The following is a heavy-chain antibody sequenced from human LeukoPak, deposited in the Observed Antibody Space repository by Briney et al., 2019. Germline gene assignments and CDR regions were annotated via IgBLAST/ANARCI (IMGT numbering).Heavy chain of an antibody. D-gene: IGHD1-26*01. CDR2: ISSSSSYI. CDR3: ASDKSYSGSYHLDY. Sequence: GGSLRLSCAASGFTFSSYSMNWVRQAPGKGLEWVSSISSSSSYIYYADSVKGRFTISRDNAKNPLYLQMNSLRAEDTAVYYCASDKSYSGSYHLDYWGQGTLVTVSS. CDR1: GFTFSSYS. V-gene: IGHV3-21*01. J-gene: IGHJ4*02.